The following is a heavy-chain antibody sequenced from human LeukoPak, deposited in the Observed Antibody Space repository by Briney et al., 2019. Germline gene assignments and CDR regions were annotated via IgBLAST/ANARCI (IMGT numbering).Heavy chain of an antibody. Sequence: ASVKVSCKASGYTFTGYYVHWVRQAPGQGLEWMGWIKPNSGGTNYAQRFQDRVSMTRDTYISTAYMELSRLRSDDTAVYYCARTYTVSSDFDYWGLGTLVTVSS. CDR3: ARTYTVSSDFDY. J-gene: IGHJ4*02. CDR2: IKPNSGGT. V-gene: IGHV1-2*02. D-gene: IGHD6-6*01. CDR1: GYTFTGYY.